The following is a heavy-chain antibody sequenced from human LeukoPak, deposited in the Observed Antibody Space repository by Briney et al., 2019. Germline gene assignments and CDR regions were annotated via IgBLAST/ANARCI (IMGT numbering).Heavy chain of an antibody. CDR3: AKGQLTYYYDSSGYLFDY. J-gene: IGHJ4*02. D-gene: IGHD3-22*01. CDR1: GFTFSDYY. V-gene: IGHV3-23*01. CDR2: ISGSGGST. Sequence: PGGSLRLSCAASGFTFSDYYMSWVRQAPGKGLEWVSAISGSGGSTYYADSVKGRFTISRDNSKNTLYLQMNSLRAEDTAVYYCAKGQLTYYYDSSGYLFDYWGQGTLVTVSS.